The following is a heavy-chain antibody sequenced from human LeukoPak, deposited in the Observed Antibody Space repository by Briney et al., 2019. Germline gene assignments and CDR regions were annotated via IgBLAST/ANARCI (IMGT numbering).Heavy chain of an antibody. V-gene: IGHV3-23*01. CDR1: GFAFANYG. CDR3: AKPSSGYDSGLFDH. CDR2: ISIRGDSS. Sequence: GGSLRLSCAASGFAFANYGMSWVRQAQGKGLEWVSGISIRGDSSTYADSVKGRFTISRDNSKNTAYLQMSSLRAEDTAVYYCAKPSSGYDSGLFDHWGQGILVTVSS. J-gene: IGHJ4*02. D-gene: IGHD5-12*01.